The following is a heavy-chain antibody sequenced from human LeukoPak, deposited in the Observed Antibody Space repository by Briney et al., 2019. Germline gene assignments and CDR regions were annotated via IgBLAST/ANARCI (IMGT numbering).Heavy chain of an antibody. CDR2: INHSGNT. Sequence: PSETLSLTCAVYGGSFGDYYWSWIRQPPRKGLEWIGEINHSGNTNQNPSLKSRVTISVDKSKNQFSLKLTSVTAADTAVYYCGRGAYYEKVWGVFRYSPLDYGGQGTLAPVSS. D-gene: IGHD3-16*02. J-gene: IGHJ4*02. CDR1: GGSFGDYY. V-gene: IGHV4-34*01. CDR3: GRGAYYEKVWGVFRYSPLDY.